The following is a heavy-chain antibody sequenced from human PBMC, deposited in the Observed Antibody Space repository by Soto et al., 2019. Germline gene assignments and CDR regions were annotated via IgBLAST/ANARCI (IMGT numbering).Heavy chain of an antibody. CDR1: GGSISSYY. V-gene: IGHV4-59*08. D-gene: IGHD2-8*02. CDR2: IYYSGST. CDR3: ARHATGGTPLN. J-gene: IGHJ4*02. Sequence: PSETLSLTCTVSGGSISSYYWSWIRQPPGKGLEWIGYIYYSGSTNYNPSLKSRVTISVDTSKNQFSLKLSSVTAADTAVYYCARHATGGTPLNWGQGTLVPVSS.